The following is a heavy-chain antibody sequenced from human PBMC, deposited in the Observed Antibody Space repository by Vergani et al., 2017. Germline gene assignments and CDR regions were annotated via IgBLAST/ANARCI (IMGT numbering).Heavy chain of an antibody. CDR3: ARDLHDQVGGFDP. J-gene: IGHJ5*02. CDR2: ISSSSSYI. CDR1: GFTFSSYS. Sequence: EVQLVESGGGLVQPGGSLRLSCAASGFTFSSYSMNWVRQAPGKGLEWVSSISSSSSYIYYADSVKGRFTISRDNAKNSLYLQMNSLRAEDTAVYYCARDLHDQVGGFDPWGQGTLVTVSS. V-gene: IGHV3-21*01. D-gene: IGHD3-16*01.